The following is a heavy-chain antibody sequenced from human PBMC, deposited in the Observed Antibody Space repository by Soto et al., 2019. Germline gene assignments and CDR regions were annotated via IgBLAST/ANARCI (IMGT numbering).Heavy chain of an antibody. CDR2: ISSSSSYI. CDR3: ASGAYYYDSSGYYYD. CDR1: GFTFSSYS. V-gene: IGHV3-21*01. J-gene: IGHJ4*02. Sequence: EVQLVESGGGLVKPGGSLRLSCAASGFTFSSYSMNWVRQAPGKGLEWVSSISSSSSYIYYADSVKGRFTISRDNAKNSLYLQMNSLRAEATAVYYCASGAYYYDSSGYYYDWGQGTLVTVSS. D-gene: IGHD3-22*01.